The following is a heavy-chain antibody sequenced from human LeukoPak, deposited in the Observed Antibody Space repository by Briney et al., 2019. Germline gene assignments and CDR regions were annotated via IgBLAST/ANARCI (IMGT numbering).Heavy chain of an antibody. CDR1: GFTFTNSW. V-gene: IGHV3-7*01. CDR3: TRDTDGSLDY. J-gene: IGHJ4*02. CDR2: IKQDGSTK. D-gene: IGHD1-26*01. Sequence: GGSLRLSCAASGFTFTNSWMAWVRQAAGKWLEWVANIKQDGSTKHYADSLKGRFTISRENPKNSLYLQMNNLRADDTAVYYCTRDTDGSLDYWGQGILVTVAS.